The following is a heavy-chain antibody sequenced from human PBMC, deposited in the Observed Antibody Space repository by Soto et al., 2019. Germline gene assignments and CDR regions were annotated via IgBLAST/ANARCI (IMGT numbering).Heavy chain of an antibody. J-gene: IGHJ4*02. Sequence: QVQLQESGPGLVKPSQTLSLTCTVSGGSISSGGYYWSWIRQHPGKGLEWIGYIYYSGSTYYNPSLKRRVTISVDTSKNQFSLKLSSVTAADTAVYYCARTGETGTTVRFDYWGQGTLVTVSS. V-gene: IGHV4-31*03. CDR2: IYYSGST. D-gene: IGHD1-1*01. CDR3: ARTGETGTTVRFDY. CDR1: GGSISSGGYY.